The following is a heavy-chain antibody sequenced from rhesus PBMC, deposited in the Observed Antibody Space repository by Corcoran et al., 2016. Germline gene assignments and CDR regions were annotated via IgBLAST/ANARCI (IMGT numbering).Heavy chain of an antibody. D-gene: IGHD4-23*01. Sequence: QVQLQESGPGLVKPSETLSLTCAVSGGSISDDYYWSWIRQPPGKGREWNGYIYGSGGGTNYNPSLKTRVTIFIATSKNQFSLKLSSVAAAGTAVYYCAREYSNYGYFDYWGQGVLVTVSS. CDR1: GGSISDDYY. CDR3: AREYSNYGYFDY. V-gene: IGHV4-106*01. CDR2: IYGSGGGT. J-gene: IGHJ4*01.